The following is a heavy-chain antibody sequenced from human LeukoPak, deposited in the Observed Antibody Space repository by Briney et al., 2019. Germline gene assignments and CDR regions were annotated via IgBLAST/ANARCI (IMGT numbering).Heavy chain of an antibody. CDR1: GGSISRYY. D-gene: IGHD1-26*01. V-gene: IGHV4-59*01. CDR2: IYYSGST. J-gene: IGHJ3*02. CDR3: ARAMYGSDAFDI. Sequence: PSETLSLTCTVSGGSISRYYWSWIRQPPGKGLEWIGYIYYSGSTNYNPSLKSRVTISVDTSKNQFSLKLSSVTAADTAVYYCARAMYGSDAFDIWGQGTMVTVSS.